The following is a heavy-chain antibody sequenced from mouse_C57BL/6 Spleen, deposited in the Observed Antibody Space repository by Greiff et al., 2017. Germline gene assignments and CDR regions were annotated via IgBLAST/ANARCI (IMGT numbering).Heavy chain of an antibody. Sequence: DVHLVESGGGLVKPGGSLKLSCAASGFTFSDYGMHWVRQAPEKGLEWVAYISSGSSTIYYADPVKGRFTISRDNAKNTLFLQMTSLRSEDTAMYYCARECYSNYGHAMDYWGQGTSVTVSS. D-gene: IGHD2-5*01. CDR1: GFTFSDYG. CDR2: ISSGSSTI. V-gene: IGHV5-17*01. J-gene: IGHJ4*01. CDR3: ARECYSNYGHAMDY.